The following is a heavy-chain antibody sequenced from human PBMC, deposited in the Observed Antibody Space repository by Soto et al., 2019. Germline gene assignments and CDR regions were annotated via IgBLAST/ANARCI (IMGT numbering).Heavy chain of an antibody. V-gene: IGHV4-61*01. CDR1: GGSVSSGPYH. CDR2: ISYSGTA. D-gene: IGHD2-8*01. J-gene: IGHJ4*02. CDR3: MRSHGAY. Sequence: QVQLQESGPGLVKTSETLSLTCTVSGGSVSSGPYHWNWVRQPPGKGLEWIGHISYSGTANYNPPLRGRVIMATDTSMNQFSLRLPSVPAADTAVYYCMRSHGAYWGQGALVTVSP.